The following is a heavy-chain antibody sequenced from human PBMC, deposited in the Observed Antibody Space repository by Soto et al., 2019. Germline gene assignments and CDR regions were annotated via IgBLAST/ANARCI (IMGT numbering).Heavy chain of an antibody. V-gene: IGHV3-33*01. CDR2: IWYDGSNK. CDR1: GFTFSSYG. D-gene: IGHD6-19*01. J-gene: IGHJ4*02. CDR3: ARGGQWLPTGVDY. Sequence: PGGSLRLSCAASGFTFSSYGMHWVRQAPGKGLEWVAVIWYDGSNKYYADSVKGRFTISRDNSKNTLYLQMNGLRAEDTAVYYCARGGQWLPTGVDYWGQGTLVTVSS.